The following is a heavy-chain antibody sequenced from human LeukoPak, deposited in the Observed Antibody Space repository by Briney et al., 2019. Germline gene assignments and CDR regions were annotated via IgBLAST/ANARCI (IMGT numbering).Heavy chain of an antibody. CDR1: GYSFTSYW. V-gene: IGHV5-51*01. D-gene: IGHD6-19*01. CDR2: IYPVDSDT. CDR3: ARHPGGEGYSSLVSIDY. Sequence: GESLNISFKGSGYSFTSYWIGWVRQVPGKGLEWMGIIYPVDSDTTYSPSFQGQVTISAHKSISTAYLQWSSLKASDTAMYYCARHPGGEGYSSLVSIDYWGQGTLVTVSS. J-gene: IGHJ4*02.